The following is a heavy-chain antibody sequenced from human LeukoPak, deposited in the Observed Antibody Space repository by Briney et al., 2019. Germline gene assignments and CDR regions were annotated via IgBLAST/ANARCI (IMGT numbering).Heavy chain of an antibody. CDR3: AKDRPDYYDSSGYPDH. J-gene: IGHJ5*02. D-gene: IGHD3-22*01. Sequence: GGSLRLSCAASGFTFSSYGMHWVRQAPGKGLEWVAFIRYDGSNKYYADSVKGRFTISRDNSKNTLYLQMNSLRAEDTAVYYCAKDRPDYYDSSGYPDHWGQGTLVTVSS. CDR2: IRYDGSNK. V-gene: IGHV3-30*02. CDR1: GFTFSSYG.